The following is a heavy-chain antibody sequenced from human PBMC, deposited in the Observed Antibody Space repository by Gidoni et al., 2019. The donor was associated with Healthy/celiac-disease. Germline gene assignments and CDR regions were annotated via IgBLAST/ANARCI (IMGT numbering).Heavy chain of an antibody. Sequence: QVQLVQSGAEVKKPGASVKVSCKASGYTFTGYYMHWVRQDPGQGLEWMGWINPNSGGTNYAQKFQGRVTMTRDTSISTAYMELSRLRSDDTAVYYCARWDEAIGYCSGGSCYYNWFDPWGQGTLVTVSS. D-gene: IGHD2-15*01. J-gene: IGHJ5*02. CDR1: GYTFTGYY. V-gene: IGHV1-2*02. CDR2: INPNSGGT. CDR3: ARWDEAIGYCSGGSCYYNWFDP.